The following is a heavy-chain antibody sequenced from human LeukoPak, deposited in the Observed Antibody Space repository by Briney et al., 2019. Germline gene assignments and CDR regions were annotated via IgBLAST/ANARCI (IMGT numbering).Heavy chain of an antibody. CDR1: GYTFTSHG. Sequence: ASVTVSCTTYGYTFTSHGISWVRQAPGQGLEWMGWISGFNGETHYAQNLQGRVTMTTDTSTSTAYMELRSLRSDDTAVYYCARDRDYGDYNTQDLFVYWGQGTLVTVSS. CDR2: ISGFNGET. CDR3: ARDRDYGDYNTQDLFVY. V-gene: IGHV1-18*01. D-gene: IGHD4-17*01. J-gene: IGHJ4*02.